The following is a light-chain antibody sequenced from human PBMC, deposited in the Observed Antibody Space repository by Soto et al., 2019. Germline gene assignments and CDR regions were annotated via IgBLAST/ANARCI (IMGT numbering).Light chain of an antibody. CDR3: QSYDSSLSGYV. CDR1: SSNIGAGYD. CDR2: GNS. J-gene: IGLJ1*01. V-gene: IGLV1-40*01. Sequence: QSVLTQPPSVSGAPGQRVTISCTGSSSNIGAGYDVHWYQQLPGTAPKLLIYGNSNRPSGVPDRFSGSKSGTSASLAITGLQAEDEADYSCQSYDSSLSGYVFGPGTKVTVL.